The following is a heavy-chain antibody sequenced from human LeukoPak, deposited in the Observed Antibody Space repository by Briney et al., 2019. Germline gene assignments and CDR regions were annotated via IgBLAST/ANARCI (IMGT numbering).Heavy chain of an antibody. Sequence: PGGSLRLSCAASGFTFSSYSMHWVRQAPGKGLEWVPSISSISSYIYYADSVKGRFTISRDKAKNSLYLQMNSLRAEDTAVYYCARGVTAHPGHFDYWGEGTLVTVSS. D-gene: IGHD2-21*02. CDR2: ISSISSYI. J-gene: IGHJ4*02. CDR3: ARGVTAHPGHFDY. V-gene: IGHV3-21*01. CDR1: GFTFSSYS.